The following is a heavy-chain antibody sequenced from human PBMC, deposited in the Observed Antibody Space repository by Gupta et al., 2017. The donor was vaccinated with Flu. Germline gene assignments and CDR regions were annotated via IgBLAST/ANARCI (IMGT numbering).Heavy chain of an antibody. V-gene: IGHV3-7*01. Sequence: EVQLVESGGGLVQPGGSLRLSCADSGFTFSDSWMNWVRQAPGKGLEWVANINQDGSTKDYVDSLKGRFTVSRDNAKNSLYLQMDSLRAEDTAVYFCARNRGWEQFDYWGQGTLVTVSS. CDR1: GFTFSDSW. D-gene: IGHD5-24*01. CDR3: ARNRGWEQFDY. CDR2: INQDGSTK. J-gene: IGHJ4*02.